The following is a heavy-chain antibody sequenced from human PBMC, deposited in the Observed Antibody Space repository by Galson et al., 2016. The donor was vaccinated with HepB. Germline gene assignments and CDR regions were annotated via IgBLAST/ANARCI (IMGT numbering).Heavy chain of an antibody. D-gene: IGHD7-27*01. J-gene: IGHJ6*02. CDR3: ARAPGHRTGPIYYGMDV. V-gene: IGHV3-74*01. CDR1: GSTFSSYW. Sequence: SLRLSCAASGSTFSSYWMHWVRQAPGKGLVWVSRINSGGSSTSYADSVKGRFTISRDNAKNTLYLQMNSLRAEDTAVYYCARAPGHRTGPIYYGMDVWGQGTTVTVSS. CDR2: INSGGSST.